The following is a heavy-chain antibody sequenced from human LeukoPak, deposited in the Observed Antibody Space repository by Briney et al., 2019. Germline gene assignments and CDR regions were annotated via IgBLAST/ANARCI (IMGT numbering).Heavy chain of an antibody. V-gene: IGHV3-21*01. Sequence: PGGSLRLSCTASGFTFTSYSMNWVRQAPGKGLEWVSSISSSSSYIYYADSVKGRFTISRDNAKNSLYLQMNSLRAEDTSVYYCARDFSARYNWNSQHQYNWFDPWGQGTLVTVSS. D-gene: IGHD1-1*01. CDR1: GFTFTSYS. CDR2: ISSSSSYI. J-gene: IGHJ5*02. CDR3: ARDFSARYNWNSQHQYNWFDP.